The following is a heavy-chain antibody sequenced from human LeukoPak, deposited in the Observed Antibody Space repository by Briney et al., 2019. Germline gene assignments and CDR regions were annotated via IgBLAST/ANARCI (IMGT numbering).Heavy chain of an antibody. CDR2: LVSDGSNA. CDR1: GFTFRNYG. CDR3: ASGYLSGGYWLSG. J-gene: IGHJ4*02. V-gene: IGHV3-74*01. D-gene: IGHD2-15*01. Sequence: GGSLRLPCAASGFTFRNYGMHWVRQAPGKGLMWVSRLVSDGSNAYYADSVKGRFTISRDNAKNTVYLQMNSLRVEDPAVYYCASGYLSGGYWLSGWGQGTLVTVSS.